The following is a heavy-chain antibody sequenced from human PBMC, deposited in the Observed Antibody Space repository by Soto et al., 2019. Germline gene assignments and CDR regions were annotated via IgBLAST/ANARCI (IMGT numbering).Heavy chain of an antibody. CDR2: INPSGSIT. CDR3: TRGSFLEWSCMDV. Sequence: ASVKVSCKASGYTFDRYYMHWVRQAPGQGLEWMGMINPSGSITSYAQKFQGRVTMTRDTSTSTLSMELSSLRSEDTAVYYCTRGSFLEWSCMDVWGQGTTVTVSS. CDR1: GYTFDRYY. V-gene: IGHV1-46*02. D-gene: IGHD3-3*01. J-gene: IGHJ6*02.